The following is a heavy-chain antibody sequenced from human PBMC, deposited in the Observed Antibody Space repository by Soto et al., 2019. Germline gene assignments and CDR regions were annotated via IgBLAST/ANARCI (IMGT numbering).Heavy chain of an antibody. J-gene: IGHJ4*02. CDR3: ARTHFDILTGYYFDY. D-gene: IGHD3-9*01. CDR1: GGSISSSY. Sequence: SETLSLTCTVSGGTVSGGSISSSYWSWIRQPPGEGLEWVGYIYYSGNTNYNPSLKSRVTISVDTPKKQFSLKLTSVTAADTAVYYCARTHFDILTGYYFDYWGQGTPVTSPQ. CDR2: IYYSGNT. V-gene: IGHV4-59*01.